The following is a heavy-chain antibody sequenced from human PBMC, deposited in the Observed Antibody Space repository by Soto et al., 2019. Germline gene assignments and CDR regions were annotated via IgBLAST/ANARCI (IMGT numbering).Heavy chain of an antibody. CDR3: ARDPRTEYSSGWYYDAFDI. CDR2: ISSSSSTI. V-gene: IGHV3-48*04. D-gene: IGHD6-19*01. J-gene: IGHJ3*02. Sequence: PGGSLRLSCAASGFTFSSYSMNWVRQAPGKGLEWVSYISSSSSTIYYADSVKGRFTISRDNAKNSLYLQMNSLRAEDTAVYYCARDPRTEYSSGWYYDAFDIWGQGTMVTVSS. CDR1: GFTFSSYS.